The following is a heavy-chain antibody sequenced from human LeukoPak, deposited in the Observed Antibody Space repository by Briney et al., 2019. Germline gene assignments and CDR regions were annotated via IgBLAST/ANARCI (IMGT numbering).Heavy chain of an antibody. Sequence: GGSLRLSCAASGFTFTDYYMTWIRQAPGKGLEWISYIDPSTTNIDYADSVKGRFTISRDNAKSSLYLQMDSLRAEDAALYYCARGHYSFDSWGQGTLVTVSS. CDR1: GFTFTDYY. CDR2: IDPSTTNI. J-gene: IGHJ4*02. V-gene: IGHV3-11*01. CDR3: ARGHYSFDS.